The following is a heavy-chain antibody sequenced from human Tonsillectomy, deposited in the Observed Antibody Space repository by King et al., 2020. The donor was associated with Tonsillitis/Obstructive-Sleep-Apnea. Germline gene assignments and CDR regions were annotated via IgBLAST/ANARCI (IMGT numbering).Heavy chain of an antibody. CDR3: ARQQYYYYYMDV. V-gene: IGHV4-39*01. Sequence: PLPASGPGLVKPSATLSLTCTVSGGSISSSSYYWGWIRPPPVKGLAWLGSIYYSGSTYSNPSLKSRVTISVDTSKNQFSLKRSSVTAADTAVYYCARQQYYYYYMDVWGKGTTVTVSS. J-gene: IGHJ6*03. CDR1: GGSISSSSYY. CDR2: IYYSGST.